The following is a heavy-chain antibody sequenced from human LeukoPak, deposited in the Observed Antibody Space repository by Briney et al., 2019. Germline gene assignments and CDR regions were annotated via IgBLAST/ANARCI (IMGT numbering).Heavy chain of an antibody. Sequence: GGSLRLSCAASTFTFSLYSMNWVRQAPGKGLEWVSYISSSSRHIYYADSVKGRFTIFRDDAKNSLFLQMDSLRVEDTAMYYCVRDFSTVTTAYLHHWGQGTLLTVSS. CDR1: TFTFSLYS. CDR3: VRDFSTVTTAYLHH. J-gene: IGHJ1*01. D-gene: IGHD4-17*01. V-gene: IGHV3-21*05. CDR2: ISSSSRHI.